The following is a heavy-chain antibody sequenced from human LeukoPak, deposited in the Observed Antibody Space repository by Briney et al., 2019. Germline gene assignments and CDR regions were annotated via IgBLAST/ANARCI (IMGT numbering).Heavy chain of an antibody. CDR1: GFTFSDYY. CDR3: ARVEYSSSWYIDY. CDR2: ISGSGGST. V-gene: IGHV3-23*01. J-gene: IGHJ4*02. Sequence: GGSLRLSCAASGFTFSDYYMSWVRQAPGKGLEWVSAISGSGGSTYYADSVKGRFTISRDNAKNTPNLQMNSLRAEDTAVYYCARVEYSSSWYIDYWGQGTLVTVSS. D-gene: IGHD6-13*01.